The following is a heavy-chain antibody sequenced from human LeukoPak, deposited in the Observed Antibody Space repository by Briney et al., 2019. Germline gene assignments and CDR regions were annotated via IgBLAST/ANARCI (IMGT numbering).Heavy chain of an antibody. CDR3: ASEPNYCDSSGYYLVAKYFQH. Sequence: PSETLSLTCTVSGGSISSYYWSWIRQPPGKGLEWIGYIYYSGSTYYNPSLKSRVTISVDTSKNQFSLKLSSVTAADTAVYYCASEPNYCDSSGYYLVAKYFQHWGQGTLVTVSS. CDR2: IYYSGST. J-gene: IGHJ1*01. CDR1: GGSISSYY. V-gene: IGHV4-30-4*01. D-gene: IGHD3-22*01.